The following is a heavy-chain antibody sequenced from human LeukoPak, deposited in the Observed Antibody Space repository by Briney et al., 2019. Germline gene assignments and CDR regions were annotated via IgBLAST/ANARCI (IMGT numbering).Heavy chain of an antibody. CDR3: ARGETGYSSGWYVPYYFDY. CDR1: GFTFTSYS. J-gene: IGHJ4*02. Sequence: QPGGSLRLSCAASGFTFTSYSMNWVRQAPGKGLEWVAVISYDGSNKYYADSVKGRFTISRDNSKNTLYLQMNSLRAEDTAVYYCARGETGYSSGWYVPYYFDYWGQGTMVTVSS. CDR2: ISYDGSNK. D-gene: IGHD6-19*01. V-gene: IGHV3-30*04.